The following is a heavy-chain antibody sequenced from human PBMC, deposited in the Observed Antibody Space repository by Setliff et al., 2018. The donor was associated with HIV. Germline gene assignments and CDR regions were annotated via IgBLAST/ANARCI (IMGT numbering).Heavy chain of an antibody. Sequence: GASVKVSCKASGYTFTNYDINWVRQATGQGLEWMGWMNPNSGNTGYAQKFQGRVTITRNTSISTAYMELSSLRSEDTAMYYCARGRVAVAGINYYYYYMDVWGKGTTVTVSS. D-gene: IGHD6-19*01. CDR3: ARGRVAVAGINYYYYYMDV. CDR1: GYTFTNYD. V-gene: IGHV1-8*03. CDR2: MNPNSGNT. J-gene: IGHJ6*03.